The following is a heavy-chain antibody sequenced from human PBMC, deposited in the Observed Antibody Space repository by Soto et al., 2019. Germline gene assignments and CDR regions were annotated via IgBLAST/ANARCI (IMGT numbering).Heavy chain of an antibody. D-gene: IGHD6-13*01. V-gene: IGHV3-13*01. J-gene: IGHJ2*01. CDR1: GFTFSSYD. Sequence: GGSLRLSCAASGFTFSSYDMHWVRQATGKGLEWVSGIGTAGDTNYAGSVKGRFTISRENAKNSLYLQMNSLRAGDTAVYYCARAPPYTSSWFNWYFDLWGRGTLVTAPQ. CDR2: IGTAGDT. CDR3: ARAPPYTSSWFNWYFDL.